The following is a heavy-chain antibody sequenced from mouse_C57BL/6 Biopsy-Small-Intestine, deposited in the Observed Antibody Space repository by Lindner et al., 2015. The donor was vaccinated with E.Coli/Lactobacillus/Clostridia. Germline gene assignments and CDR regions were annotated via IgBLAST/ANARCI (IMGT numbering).Heavy chain of an antibody. CDR3: ARSIYGWDWYFDV. CDR1: GFNIKDYY. J-gene: IGHJ1*03. CDR2: IDPEDGET. V-gene: IGHV14-2*01. Sequence: VQLQESGAELVKPGASVKLSCTASGFNIKDYYMHWVKQRTEQGLEWIGRIDPEDGETKYAPKFQGKATITADTSSNTAYLQLSSLTSEDSAIYYCARSIYGWDWYFDVWGTGTTVTVSS. D-gene: IGHD1-2*01.